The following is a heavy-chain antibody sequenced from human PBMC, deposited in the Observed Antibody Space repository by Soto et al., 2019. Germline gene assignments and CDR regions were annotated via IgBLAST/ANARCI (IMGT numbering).Heavy chain of an antibody. V-gene: IGHV1-18*01. CDR1: GYSFTTYG. CDR2: ITVYNRNT. D-gene: IGHD6-19*01. CDR3: ARVVRTGYKSDWTWFDP. Sequence: QVQLVQSGAEVKKPGASVKVSCKAAGYSFTTYGISWVRQAPGQGLEWMGWITVYNRNTHYAQKFQGRVTLTTDISTSTAYMELRSLRSDATAVYYCARVVRTGYKSDWTWFDPWGQGTLVTVSS. J-gene: IGHJ5*02.